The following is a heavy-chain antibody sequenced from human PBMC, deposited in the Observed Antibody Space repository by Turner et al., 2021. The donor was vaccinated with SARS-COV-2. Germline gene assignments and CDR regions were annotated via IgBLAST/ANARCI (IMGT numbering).Heavy chain of an antibody. CDR2: TNPNSGNT. CDR1: GYTFTSYV. J-gene: IGHJ5*02. Sequence: QVQLVQSGADVKNPGSSLKVSCKASGYTFTSYVINWVRQATGQGLEWMGWTNPNSGNTGYAQKYQGRVTMTRNTSISTAYMELSRLRSEETAVYYCARAAQLTVWFDPWGQGTLVTVSS. V-gene: IGHV1-8*01. CDR3: ARAAQLTVWFDP. D-gene: IGHD3-9*01.